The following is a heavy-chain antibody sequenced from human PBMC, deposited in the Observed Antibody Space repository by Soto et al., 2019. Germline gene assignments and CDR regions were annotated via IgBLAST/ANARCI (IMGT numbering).Heavy chain of an antibody. V-gene: IGHV5-51*01. CDR3: ARQLWYDSSGYSDF. CDR1: GYTFTSYW. CDR2: IYPGDSDT. Sequence: PGESLKISCKGSGYTFTSYWIGWVRQMPGKGLEWMGIIYPGDSDTRYSPSFRGQVTISADKSISTAYLQWSSLEASDTVMYYCARQLWYDSSGYSDFWGQGTPVTVSS. J-gene: IGHJ4*02. D-gene: IGHD3-22*01.